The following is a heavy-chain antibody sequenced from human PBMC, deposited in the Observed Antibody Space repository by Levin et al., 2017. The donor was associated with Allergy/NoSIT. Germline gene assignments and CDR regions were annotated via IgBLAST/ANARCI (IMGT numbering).Heavy chain of an antibody. CDR3: ARPYSGYDDAFDI. V-gene: IGHV3-30-3*01. Sequence: GGSLRLSCAASGFTFSSYAMHWVRQAPGKGLEWVAVISYDGSNKYYADSVKGRFTISRDNSKNTLYLQMNSLRAEDTAVYYCARPYSGYDDAFDIWGQGTMVTVSS. J-gene: IGHJ3*02. CDR1: GFTFSSYA. D-gene: IGHD5-12*01. CDR2: ISYDGSNK.